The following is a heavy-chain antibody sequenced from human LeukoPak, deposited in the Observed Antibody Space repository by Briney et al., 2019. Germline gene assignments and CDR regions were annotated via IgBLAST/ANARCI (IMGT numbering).Heavy chain of an antibody. CDR2: ISSSSSYI. D-gene: IGHD3-22*01. CDR1: GFTFSSYS. Sequence: GGALRLSCAASGFTFSSYSMNWVRQAPGKGLEGVSSISSSSSYIYYADSVKGRFTISRDNAKNSLYLQMNSLRAEDTAVYYCARGERGTYYYDSSGYSPFDYWGQGTLVTVSS. CDR3: ARGERGTYYYDSSGYSPFDY. J-gene: IGHJ4*02. V-gene: IGHV3-21*01.